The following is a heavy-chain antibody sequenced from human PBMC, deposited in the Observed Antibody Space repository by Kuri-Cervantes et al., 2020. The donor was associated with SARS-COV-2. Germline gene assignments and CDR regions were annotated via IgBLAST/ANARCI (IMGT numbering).Heavy chain of an antibody. Sequence: GESLKISCAASGFTFSSYWMSWVRQAPGKGLEWVANIKQDGSEKYYVDSVKGRFTISRDNAKNSLYLQMNSLRAKDTAVYYCARIISGYSYDDYWGQGTLVTVSS. CDR2: IKQDGSEK. CDR3: ARIISGYSYDDY. CDR1: GFTFSSYW. J-gene: IGHJ4*02. D-gene: IGHD5-18*01. V-gene: IGHV3-7*01.